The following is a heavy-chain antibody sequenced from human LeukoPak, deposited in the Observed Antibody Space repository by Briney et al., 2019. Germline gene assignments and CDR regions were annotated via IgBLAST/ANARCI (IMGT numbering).Heavy chain of an antibody. CDR1: GFTFSNYA. CDR2: IRYDGSNK. D-gene: IGHD6-19*01. CDR3: AKGSIAVAGTIDP. V-gene: IGHV3-30*02. J-gene: IGHJ5*02. Sequence: GRSLRLSCAASGFTFSNYAMHWVRQAPGKGLEWVAFIRYDGSNKYYADSVKGRFTISRDNSKNTLYLQMNSLRAEDTAVYYCAKGSIAVAGTIDPWGQGTLVTVSS.